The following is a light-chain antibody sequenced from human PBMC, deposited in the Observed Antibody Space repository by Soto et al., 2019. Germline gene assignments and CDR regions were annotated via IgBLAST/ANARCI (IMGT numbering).Light chain of an antibody. J-gene: IGLJ2*01. CDR2: EVS. Sequence: QSALTQPPSASGSPGQSVTISCTGTSSDVGSYRFVSWYQQHPGNAPKLLIYEVSKRPSGVPDRFSASTSGNTASLTVSGLQADDEADYYCSSYAGNNNVIFGGGTKVTVL. CDR1: SSDVGSYRF. CDR3: SSYAGNNNVI. V-gene: IGLV2-8*01.